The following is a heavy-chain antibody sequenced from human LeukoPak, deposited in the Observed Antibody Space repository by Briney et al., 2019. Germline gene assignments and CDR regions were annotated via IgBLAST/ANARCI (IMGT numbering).Heavy chain of an antibody. Sequence: SETLSLTCSVSGGSISSYYWSWIRQPPGKGLEWIGYISPTGGTNYNPSLTSRVTVSVDTSKNFFSLNLDPVTAADTAVYYCARHERSLRLRLGEFRPWGQGTLVTVSS. J-gene: IGHJ5*02. CDR3: ARHERSLRLRLGEFRP. V-gene: IGHV4-4*09. CDR1: GGSISSYY. CDR2: ISPTGGT. D-gene: IGHD3-16*01.